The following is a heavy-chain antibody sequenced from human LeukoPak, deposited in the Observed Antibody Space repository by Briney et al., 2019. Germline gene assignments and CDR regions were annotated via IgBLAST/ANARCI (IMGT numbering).Heavy chain of an antibody. CDR2: ISSSSSYI. Sequence: GGSLRLSCAASGFTFSSYSMNRVRQAPGKGLEWVSSISSSSSYIYYADSVKGRFTISRDNAKNSLYLQMNSLRAEDTAVYYCASSDSGGSSFDYWGQGTLVTVSS. J-gene: IGHJ4*02. D-gene: IGHD2-15*01. CDR1: GFTFSSYS. CDR3: ASSDSGGSSFDY. V-gene: IGHV3-21*01.